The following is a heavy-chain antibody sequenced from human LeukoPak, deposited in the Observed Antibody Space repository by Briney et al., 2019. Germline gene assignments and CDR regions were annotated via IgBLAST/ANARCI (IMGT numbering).Heavy chain of an antibody. D-gene: IGHD1-1*01. CDR3: ARSSTTGTIRWFDP. V-gene: IGHV1-2*02. Sequence: ASVKVSCKASGYTFTDYYMHWVRQGPGQGLEWMGWINPNSGGTNYAQKFQGRVTMTRNTSISTAYMELSRPRSDDTAVYYYARSSTTGTIRWFDPWGQGTLVTVS. J-gene: IGHJ5*02. CDR1: GYTFTDYY. CDR2: INPNSGGT.